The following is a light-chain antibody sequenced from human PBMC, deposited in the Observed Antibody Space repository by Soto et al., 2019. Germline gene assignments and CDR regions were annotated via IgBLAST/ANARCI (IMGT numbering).Light chain of an antibody. CDR3: CSYAGSSTLV. V-gene: IGLV2-23*02. Sequence: QSVLTQPASVSGSPGQSITISCTGTSSDVGSYNLVSWYQQHPGKAPKLMIYEVSKRPSGVSNRFSGSKSGNTASLTISGLQAKDEADYYCCSYAGSSTLVFGTGTKVTVL. CDR1: SSDVGSYNL. CDR2: EVS. J-gene: IGLJ1*01.